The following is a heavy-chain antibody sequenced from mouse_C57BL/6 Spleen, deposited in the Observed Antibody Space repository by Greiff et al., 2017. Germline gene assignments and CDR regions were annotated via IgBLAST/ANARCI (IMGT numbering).Heavy chain of an antibody. D-gene: IGHD1-1*01. J-gene: IGHJ1*03. Sequence: VQLKESGPGLANPSQTLSLTCSVTGYSLTRDYWNWIRKFPGNKLEYMGYISYSGSTYYNPSLKSRISITRDTSKNQYYLQLNSVTTEYTATYYCARYYYGSSYRYIDVWGTGTTVTVSS. CDR2: ISYSGST. CDR1: GYSLTRDY. V-gene: IGHV3-8*01. CDR3: ARYYYGSSYRYIDV.